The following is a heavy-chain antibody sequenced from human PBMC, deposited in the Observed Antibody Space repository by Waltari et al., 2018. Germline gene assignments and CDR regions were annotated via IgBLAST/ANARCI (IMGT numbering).Heavy chain of an antibody. CDR3: AKDFEYSSSSSFDY. D-gene: IGHD6-6*01. CDR2: IRGSGGST. V-gene: IGHV3-23*01. CDR1: GFTFSSYA. Sequence: EVQLLESGGGLVQPGGSLRLSCAASGFTFSSYAMSWVRQAPGKGLGWVSAIRGSGGSTYYADSVKGRFTISRDNSKNTLYLQMNSLRAEDTAVYYCAKDFEYSSSSSFDYWGQGTLVTVSS. J-gene: IGHJ4*02.